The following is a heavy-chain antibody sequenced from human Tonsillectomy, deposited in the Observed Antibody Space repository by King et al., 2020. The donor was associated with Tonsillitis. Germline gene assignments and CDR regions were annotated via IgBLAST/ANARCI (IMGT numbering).Heavy chain of an antibody. CDR3: ASVIVSPDWSGGSCYTLDS. D-gene: IGHD2-15*01. V-gene: IGHV1-8*01. CDR2: MNPKSGNT. CDR1: GYTFTKD. J-gene: IGHJ4*02. Sequence: QLVQSGAEVKKPGASVKVSCKASGYTFTKDINWVRQASGQGLEWMGWMNPKSGNTGYAQTFQGRVTMTRDTSISTAYMELSSLRSDDTAVYYCASVIVSPDWSGGSCYTLDSWGQGTLVTVSS.